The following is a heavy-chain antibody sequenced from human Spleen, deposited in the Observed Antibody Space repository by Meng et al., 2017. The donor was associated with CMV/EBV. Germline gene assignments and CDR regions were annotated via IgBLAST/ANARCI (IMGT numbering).Heavy chain of an antibody. CDR1: RFTVNTNY. D-gene: IGHD6-13*01. V-gene: IGHV3-66*02. J-gene: IGHJ6*02. Sequence: GESLKISCAASRFTVNTNYMSWVRQTPGKGLEWVSIIHSGGSTHYADSVRGRFTISRDNSKSALYLEMSSLRAEDTAVYYCARVYSNSNVDYYYYGMDVWGQGTTVTVSS. CDR2: IHSGGST. CDR3: ARVYSNSNVDYYYYGMDV.